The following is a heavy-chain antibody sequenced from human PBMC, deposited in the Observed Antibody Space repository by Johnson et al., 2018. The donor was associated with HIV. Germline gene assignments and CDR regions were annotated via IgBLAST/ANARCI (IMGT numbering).Heavy chain of an antibody. CDR2: INWNGGST. D-gene: IGHD3-22*01. CDR1: GFTFDDYG. CDR3: ATWPYYYDTSEDAFDI. V-gene: IGHV3-20*04. J-gene: IGHJ3*02. Sequence: EKLVESGGGVVRPGGSLRLSCAASGFTFDDYGMSWVRQAPGKGLEWVSGINWNGGSTGYADSVKGRFTISRDNSKNTLYLQMNSLRAEDTAVYYCATWPYYYDTSEDAFDIWGQGTMVTVSS.